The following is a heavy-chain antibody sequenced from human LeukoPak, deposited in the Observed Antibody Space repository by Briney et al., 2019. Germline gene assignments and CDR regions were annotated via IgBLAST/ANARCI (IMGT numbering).Heavy chain of an antibody. D-gene: IGHD1-26*01. CDR3: ARDRGIVGATTMSY. CDR2: ISAYNGNT. Sequence: ASVKVSCKASGYTFTSCGISWVRQAPGQGLEWMGWISAYNGNTNYAQKLQGRVTMTTDTSTSTAYMELRSLRSDDTAVYYCARDRGIVGATTMSYWGQGTLVTVSS. CDR1: GYTFTSCG. V-gene: IGHV1-18*01. J-gene: IGHJ4*02.